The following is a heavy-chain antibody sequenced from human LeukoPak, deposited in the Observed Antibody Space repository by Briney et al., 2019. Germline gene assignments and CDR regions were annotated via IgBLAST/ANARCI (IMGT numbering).Heavy chain of an antibody. CDR2: ISGSGGST. D-gene: IGHD2-15*01. J-gene: IGHJ4*02. Sequence: PGGSLRLSCAASGFTLSSYAMSWVRQAPGKGLEWVSAISGSGGSTYYADSVKGRFTISRDNSKNTLYLQMNSLRAEDTAVYYCAKAFWGYKLIVVVVAAPFDYWGQGTLVTVSS. CDR3: AKAFWGYKLIVVVVAAPFDY. V-gene: IGHV3-23*01. CDR1: GFTLSSYA.